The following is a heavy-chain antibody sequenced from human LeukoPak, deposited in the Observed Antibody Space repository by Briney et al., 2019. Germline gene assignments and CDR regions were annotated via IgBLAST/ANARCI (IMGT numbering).Heavy chain of an antibody. D-gene: IGHD3-22*01. V-gene: IGHV3-23*01. CDR3: ARVRDYYDSRGYYFEYFDH. Sequence: PGGSLRLSCAASGFTFSSYAMSWVRQAPGKGLEWVSATSGSGGSTYYADSVKGRFTISRDNSKNTLYLQMNSLRAEDTAVYYCARVRDYYDSRGYYFEYFDHWGQGTLVTVSS. J-gene: IGHJ1*01. CDR1: GFTFSSYA. CDR2: TSGSGGST.